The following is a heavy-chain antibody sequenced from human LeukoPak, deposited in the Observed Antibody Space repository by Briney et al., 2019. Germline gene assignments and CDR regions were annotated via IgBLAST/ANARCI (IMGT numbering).Heavy chain of an antibody. CDR2: IYHSGST. J-gene: IGHJ4*02. V-gene: IGHV4-30-2*01. Sequence: SQTLSLTCAVSGGSISSGGYSWSWIRQPPGKGLEWIGYIYHSGSTNYNPSLKSRVTISVDTSKNQFSLKLSSVAAADTAVYYCARGADYGLDYWGQGTLVTVSS. CDR3: ARGADYGLDY. CDR1: GGSISSGGYS. D-gene: IGHD4-17*01.